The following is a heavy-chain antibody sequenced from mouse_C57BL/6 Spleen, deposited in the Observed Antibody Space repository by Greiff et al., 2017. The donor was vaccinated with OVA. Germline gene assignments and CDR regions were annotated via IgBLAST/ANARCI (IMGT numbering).Heavy chain of an antibody. CDR3: TRDKRLWFAY. CDR1: GFTFSDYY. CDR2: INYDGSST. Sequence: EVKLVESEGGLVQPGSSMKISCTASGFTFSDYYMAWVRQGPEKGLEWVANINYDGSSTYYLESLQSRLFSARDKANNKLYLQMSRLKSEDTATYYCTRDKRLWFAYWVQGTLVTVSA. V-gene: IGHV5-16*01. J-gene: IGHJ3*01.